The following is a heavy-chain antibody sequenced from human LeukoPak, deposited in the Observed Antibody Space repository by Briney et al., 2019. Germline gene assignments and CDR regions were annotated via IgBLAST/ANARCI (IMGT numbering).Heavy chain of an antibody. CDR2: IYISGST. J-gene: IGHJ4*02. CDR3: ARGGVATIERTNDY. D-gene: IGHD5-12*01. Sequence: GESLRLSCAASGFTVSSNYMSWVRQAPGKGLEWVSFIYISGSTHYADSVKGRFTISRDNAKNSLYLQMNSLRAEDTAVYYCARGGVATIERTNDYWGQGTLVTVSS. CDR1: GFTVSSNY. V-gene: IGHV3-66*01.